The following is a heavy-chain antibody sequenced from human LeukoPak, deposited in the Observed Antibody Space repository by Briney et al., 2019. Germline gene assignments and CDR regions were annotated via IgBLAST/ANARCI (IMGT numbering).Heavy chain of an antibody. Sequence: GASVKVSCKASGYTFTSYAINWVRQALGQGLEWMGWINTNTGNPTYAQGFTGRFVFSLDTSVSTAYLQISSLKAEDTAVYYCAREVTLLYYYYYGMDVWGQGTTVTVSS. D-gene: IGHD4-23*01. V-gene: IGHV7-4-1*02. CDR1: GYTFTSYA. CDR3: AREVTLLYYYYYGMDV. CDR2: INTNTGNP. J-gene: IGHJ6*02.